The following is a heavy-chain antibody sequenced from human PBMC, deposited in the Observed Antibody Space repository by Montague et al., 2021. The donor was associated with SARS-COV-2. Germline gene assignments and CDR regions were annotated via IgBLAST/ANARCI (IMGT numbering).Heavy chain of an antibody. V-gene: IGHV3-48*03. D-gene: IGHD6-13*01. J-gene: IGHJ4*02. CDR3: ARATTFLPSAGFYFDY. Sequence: SLRLSCAASGFNFNDFEMNWVRQAPGKGPEWVSYISSRGNRVDYVDSVKGRFTISRDNAKNSLYLQINNLRAEDTAIYYCARATTFLPSAGFYFDYWGQGTLVTVSS. CDR1: GFNFNDFE. CDR2: ISSRGNRV.